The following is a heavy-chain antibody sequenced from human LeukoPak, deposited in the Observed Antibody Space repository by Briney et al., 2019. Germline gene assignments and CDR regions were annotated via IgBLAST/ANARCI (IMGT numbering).Heavy chain of an antibody. J-gene: IGHJ4*02. D-gene: IGHD3-22*01. V-gene: IGHV3-23*01. CDR1: GFYYANYA. CDR2: TVGGGSPNT. Sequence: PGGSLRLSCAASGFYYANYAMSWVRQAPGKGLEWVSATVGGGSPNTYHADSVKGRFTISRDNSKNTLFLQMNSLRAEDTAIYYCARDSRITMIMGYGDYWGQGTLVTVSS. CDR3: ARDSRITMIMGYGDY.